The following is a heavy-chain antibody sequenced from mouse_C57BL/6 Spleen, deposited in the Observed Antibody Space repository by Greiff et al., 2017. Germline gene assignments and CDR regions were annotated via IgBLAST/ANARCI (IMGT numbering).Heavy chain of an antibody. CDR2: ISDGGSYT. Sequence: EVQLVESGGGLVKPGGSLKLSCEASGFTFSSYAMSWVRPTPEKRLEWVATISDGGSYTYYPDNVKGRFTISRDNAKTNLYLQMSHLNAEDTAMFYCAREGGRGYFDFWGTGTTVTVSS. CDR3: AREGGRGYFDF. CDR1: GFTFSSYA. J-gene: IGHJ1*03. V-gene: IGHV5-4*01.